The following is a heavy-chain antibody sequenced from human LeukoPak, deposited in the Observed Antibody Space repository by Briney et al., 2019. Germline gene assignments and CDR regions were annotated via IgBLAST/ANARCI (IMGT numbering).Heavy chain of an antibody. J-gene: IGHJ3*02. CDR1: GGSISSGSYY. CDR3: ARESGLDYDSSGYYYHPGAFDI. V-gene: IGHV4-61*02. D-gene: IGHD3-22*01. Sequence: SQTLSLTCTVSGGSISSGSYYWSWIRQPAGKGLEWIGRIYTSGSTNYNPSLKSRVTISVDTSKSQFSLKLSSVTAADTAVYYCARESGLDYDSSGYYYHPGAFDIWGQGTMVTVSS. CDR2: IYTSGST.